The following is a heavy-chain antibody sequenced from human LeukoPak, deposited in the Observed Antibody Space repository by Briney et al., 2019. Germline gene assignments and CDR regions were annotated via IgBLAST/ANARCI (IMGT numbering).Heavy chain of an antibody. D-gene: IGHD3-3*01. CDR2: IHPGDSDI. CDR3: ARQITISHFDY. J-gene: IGHJ4*02. CDR1: GYTFTTYW. Sequence: KPGESLKISCQGSGYTFTTYWIGWVRQMPGKGLEWMGIIHPGDSDIRYSPSFKGQVTISADKSISIAYLQWSNLKASDTAMYYCARQITISHFDYWGQGTLVTVSS. V-gene: IGHV5-51*01.